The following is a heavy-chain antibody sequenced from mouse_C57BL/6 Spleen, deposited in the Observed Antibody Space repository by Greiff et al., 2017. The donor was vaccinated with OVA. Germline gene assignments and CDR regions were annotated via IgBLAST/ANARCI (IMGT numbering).Heavy chain of an antibody. CDR2: INPSSGYT. Sequence: QVHVKQSGAELARPGASVKMSCKASGYTFTSYTMHWVKQRPGQGLEWIGYINPSSGYTKYNQKFKDKATLTADKSSSTAYMQLSSLTSEDSAVYYCAREGGSSYNYYAMDYWGQGTSVTVSS. V-gene: IGHV1-4*01. D-gene: IGHD1-1*01. CDR3: AREGGSSYNYYAMDY. CDR1: GYTFTSYT. J-gene: IGHJ4*01.